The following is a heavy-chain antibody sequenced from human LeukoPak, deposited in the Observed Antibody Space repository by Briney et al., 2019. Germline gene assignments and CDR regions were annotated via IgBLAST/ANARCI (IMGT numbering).Heavy chain of an antibody. CDR1: GFTVSSNY. D-gene: IGHD5-12*01. CDR3: ARVLSRGYSCYDLWNYYYYYMDV. V-gene: IGHV3-53*01. Sequence: GGSLRLSCAASGFTVSSNYMSWVRQAPGKGLEWVSVIYSGGSTYYADSVKGRFTISRDNSKNTLYLQMNSLRAEDTAVYYCARVLSRGYSCYDLWNYYYYYMDVWGKGTTVTVSS. CDR2: IYSGGST. J-gene: IGHJ6*03.